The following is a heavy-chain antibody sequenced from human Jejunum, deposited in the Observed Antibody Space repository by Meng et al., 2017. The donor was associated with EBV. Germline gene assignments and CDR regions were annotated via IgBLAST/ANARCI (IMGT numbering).Heavy chain of an antibody. J-gene: IGHJ5*02. CDR1: GGFFSGYY. V-gene: IGHV4-34*01. D-gene: IGHD3-22*01. CDR2: INHSGST. Sequence: QVQLQQWGAGLLKPSXTLSLTCAVYGGFFSGYYWSWIRQPPGKGLEWIGEINHSGSTYYNPSLKSRVTISVDTSKSQFSLKLNSVTAADTAVYYCAREARISGYHPGIGPWGQGTLVNVSS. CDR3: AREARISGYHPGIGP.